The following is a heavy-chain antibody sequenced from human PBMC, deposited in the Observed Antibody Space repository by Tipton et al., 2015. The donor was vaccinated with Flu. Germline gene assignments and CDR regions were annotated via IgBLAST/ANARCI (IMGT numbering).Heavy chain of an antibody. Sequence: SLRLSCAASGFTFSSYEMNWVRQAPGKGLEWVSYISSSGSTIYYADSVKGRFTISRDNAKNSLYLQMNSLRAEDTAVYYCARLVLGDWFDPWGQGTLVTVSS. CDR2: ISSSGSTI. J-gene: IGHJ5*02. V-gene: IGHV3-48*03. CDR3: ARLVLGDWFDP. CDR1: GFTFSSYE. D-gene: IGHD2-15*01.